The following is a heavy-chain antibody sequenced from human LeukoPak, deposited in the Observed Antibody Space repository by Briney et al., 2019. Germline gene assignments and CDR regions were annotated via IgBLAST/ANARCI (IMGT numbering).Heavy chain of an antibody. V-gene: IGHV3-23*01. D-gene: IGHD4-17*01. J-gene: IGHJ3*02. Sequence: GGSLRLSCAASGITASSYAMTWVRQAPGKGLEWVSSISGSGDRTMYADSVKGRFTISRDSFKNTLSLQMNSLRAEDTAVYHCAKDPNGDYIGAFDMWGQGTMVTVSS. CDR1: GITASSYA. CDR2: ISGSGDRT. CDR3: AKDPNGDYIGAFDM.